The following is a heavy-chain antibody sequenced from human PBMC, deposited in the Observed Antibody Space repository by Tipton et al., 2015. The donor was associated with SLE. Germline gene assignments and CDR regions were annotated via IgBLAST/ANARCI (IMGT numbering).Heavy chain of an antibody. V-gene: IGHV4-59*11. CDR1: GGSISNHY. J-gene: IGHJ4*02. Sequence: TLSLTCTVFGGSISNHYWTWIRQPPGKGLEWIGYIHNSGSTNYNPSLKSRVTMSLHTSNSQFSLNLSSVTAADTAVYYCAKDGLYSSAWYFDSWGRGILITVSS. CDR3: AKDGLYSSAWYFDS. CDR2: IHNSGST. D-gene: IGHD3-22*01.